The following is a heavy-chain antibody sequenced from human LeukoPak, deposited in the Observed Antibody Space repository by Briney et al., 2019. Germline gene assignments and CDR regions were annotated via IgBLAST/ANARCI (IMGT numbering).Heavy chain of an antibody. D-gene: IGHD2-15*01. V-gene: IGHV5-51*01. CDR1: GYSFTSYW. J-gene: IGHJ6*02. Sequence: GESLKISCKGSGYSFTSYWIGWVRQMPGKGLEWMGIIYPGDSDTRYSPSFQGQVTISADKSISTAYLQWSSLKASDTAMYYCARHGYCSGGRCWGYYYYGMDVWGQGTTVTVSS. CDR3: ARHGYCSGGRCWGYYYYGMDV. CDR2: IYPGDSDT.